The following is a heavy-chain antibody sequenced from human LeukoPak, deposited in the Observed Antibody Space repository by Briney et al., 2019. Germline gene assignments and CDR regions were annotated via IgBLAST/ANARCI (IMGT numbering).Heavy chain of an antibody. J-gene: IGHJ4*02. V-gene: IGHV4-39*01. CDR2: IYYSGST. Sequence: SETLSLTCTVSGGSISSSSYYWGWIRQPPGKGLEWIGSIYYSGSTYYNPSPKSRVTISVDTSKNQFSLKLASVTAADTAVYYCARQTGSGLFILPGGQGTLVTVSS. CDR3: ARQTGSGLFILP. CDR1: GGSISSSSYY. D-gene: IGHD3/OR15-3a*01.